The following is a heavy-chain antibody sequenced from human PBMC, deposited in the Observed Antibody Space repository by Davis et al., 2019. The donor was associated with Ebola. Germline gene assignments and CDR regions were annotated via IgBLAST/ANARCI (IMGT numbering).Heavy chain of an antibody. CDR2: ISGSVA. Sequence: GESLKISCAASGFSFSNYAMNWVRQAPGKGLEWVSTISGSVAYYADSVKGRFTISRDNSKNTLYLQMNSLRDEDTARYYCAKGYSSGWYPHFDPWGQGTLVTVSS. CDR1: GFSFSNYA. J-gene: IGHJ5*02. D-gene: IGHD6-19*01. CDR3: AKGYSSGWYPHFDP. V-gene: IGHV3-23*01.